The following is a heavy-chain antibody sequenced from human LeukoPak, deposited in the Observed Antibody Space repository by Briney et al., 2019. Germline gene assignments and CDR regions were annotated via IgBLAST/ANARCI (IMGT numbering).Heavy chain of an antibody. V-gene: IGHV4-59*08. CDR2: IYYSGST. CDR1: GGSISSYY. Sequence: PSETLSLTCTVSGGSISSYYWSWIRQPPGKGLEYIGYIYYSGSTNYNPSLKSRVTISVDTSKNQFSLKLSSVTAADTAVYYCAGRGIAAAFDIWGQGTMVTVSS. J-gene: IGHJ3*02. CDR3: AGRGIAAAFDI. D-gene: IGHD6-13*01.